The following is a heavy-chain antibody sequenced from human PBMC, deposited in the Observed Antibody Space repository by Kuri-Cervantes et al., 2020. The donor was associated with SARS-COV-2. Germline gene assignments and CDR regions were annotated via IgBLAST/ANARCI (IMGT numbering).Heavy chain of an antibody. CDR2: INHSVST. CDR1: GGSFRGYY. V-gene: IGHV4-34*01. D-gene: IGHD3-10*01. J-gene: IGHJ6*02. Sequence: SQTLSLTCAVYGGSFRGYYWSWIRQPPGKGLEWIGEINHSVSTNYNPSLQSRVTISVDTSKNQFLLKLSSVTAADTAVYYCARGRMVRGVNYYYYYGMDVWGQGTTVTVSS. CDR3: ARGRMVRGVNYYYYYGMDV.